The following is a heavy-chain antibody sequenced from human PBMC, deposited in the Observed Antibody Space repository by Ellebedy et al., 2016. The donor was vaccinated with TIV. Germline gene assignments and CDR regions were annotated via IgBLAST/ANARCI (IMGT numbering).Heavy chain of an antibody. CDR1: GSSFTSYW. Sequence: GESLNISXTGSGSSFTSYWIYWVRQMPGKGLEWMAKIDPSDSYSKYSPSFQGHVTISADKSISTAYLHWSSLKASDTAMYYCAREFRVGTTTGFGYWGQGTLVTVSS. J-gene: IGHJ4*02. CDR3: AREFRVGTTTGFGY. D-gene: IGHD1-26*01. CDR2: IDPSDSYS. V-gene: IGHV5-10-1*01.